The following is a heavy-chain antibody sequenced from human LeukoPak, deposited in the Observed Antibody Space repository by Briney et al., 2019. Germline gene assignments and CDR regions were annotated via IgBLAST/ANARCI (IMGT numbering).Heavy chain of an antibody. CDR2: IYPGDSDT. CDR1: GYSFTTYW. J-gene: IGHJ4*02. Sequence: GESLKISCKGSGYSFTTYWIGWVRQMPGKGLEWMGIIYPGDSDTRYSPSFQGQATISADKSISSAYLQWSSLKASDTAMYYCARLRYCSGGTCYGDYWGQGTLVSVSS. CDR3: ARLRYCSGGTCYGDY. V-gene: IGHV5-51*01. D-gene: IGHD2-15*01.